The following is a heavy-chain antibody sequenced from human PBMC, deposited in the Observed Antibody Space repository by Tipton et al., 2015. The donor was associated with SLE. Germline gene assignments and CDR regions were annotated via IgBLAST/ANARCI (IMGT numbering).Heavy chain of an antibody. CDR3: AKSPVDQGGNFEALDS. J-gene: IGHJ4*02. CDR1: GGSISGYY. D-gene: IGHD4-23*01. CDR2: IYSSGST. V-gene: IGHV4-4*07. Sequence: TLSLTCTVSGGSISGYYWSWIRQPAGRGLEWIGRIYSSGSTIYNPSLKSRVTLSLDMSNNQFSLRVRSVTAADTAVYYCAKSPVDQGGNFEALDSWGQGTLVTVSS.